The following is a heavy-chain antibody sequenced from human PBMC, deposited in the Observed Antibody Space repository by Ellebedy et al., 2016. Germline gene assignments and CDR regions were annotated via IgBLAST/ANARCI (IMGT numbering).Heavy chain of an antibody. CDR2: ISWNSGSI. J-gene: IGHJ3*02. CDR1: GFTFDDYA. V-gene: IGHV3-9*01. CDR3: AKDIGAWYDGEEAFDI. Sequence: SLKISXAASGFTFDDYAMHWVRQAPGKGLEWVSGISWNSGSIGYADSVKGRFTISRDNAKNSLYLQMNSLRAEDTALYYCAKDIGAWYDGEEAFDIWGQGTMVTVSS. D-gene: IGHD3-10*01.